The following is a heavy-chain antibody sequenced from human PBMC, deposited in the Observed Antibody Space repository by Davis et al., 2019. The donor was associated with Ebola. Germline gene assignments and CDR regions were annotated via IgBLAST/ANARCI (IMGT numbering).Heavy chain of an antibody. J-gene: IGHJ6*03. D-gene: IGHD3-22*01. CDR3: ARDLRYDSSGYDYYFYMDV. CDR1: GGSISRGGSY. Sequence: PSETLSLTYTVSGGSISRGGSYWSWVRQVPGKGLEWIGYIYYSGSTYYKPSLKSRVTISLDTSKNQFSLNLYSVTAADTAVYYCARDLRYDSSGYDYYFYMDVWGKGTTVTVSS. CDR2: IYYSGST. V-gene: IGHV4-31*03.